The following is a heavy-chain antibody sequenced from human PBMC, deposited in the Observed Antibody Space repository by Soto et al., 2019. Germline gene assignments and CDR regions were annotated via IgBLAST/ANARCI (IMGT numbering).Heavy chain of an antibody. Sequence: EVHLLESGGGLVQPGGSLRLSCTTSGFTFSTTGMLWLRQPPGKGLEWVSAIGPDPSNTKYTDSVKGRFTISRDNPKKTVFLQMTSLGAEDTALYYCTTARYCSSDACPAAEWGQGTLITVSS. V-gene: IGHV3-23*01. CDR1: GFTFSTTG. CDR2: IGPDPSNT. CDR3: TTARYCSSDACPAAE. D-gene: IGHD2-2*01. J-gene: IGHJ4*02.